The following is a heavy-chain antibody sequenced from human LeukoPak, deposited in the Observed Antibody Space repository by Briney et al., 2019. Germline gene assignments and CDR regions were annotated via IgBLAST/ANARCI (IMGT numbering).Heavy chain of an antibody. V-gene: IGHV3-30*18. CDR2: ISYDGSNK. J-gene: IGHJ6*02. CDR1: GFTFSTFG. CDR3: AKDPFPGAAAIPYYYYGMDV. Sequence: GRSLRLSCAASGFTFSTFGMYWVRQAPGKGLEWVAVISYDGSNKYYADSVKGRFTISRDNSKNTLYLQMNSLRAEDTAVYYCAKDPFPGAAAIPYYYYGMDVWGQGTTVTVSS. D-gene: IGHD2-2*02.